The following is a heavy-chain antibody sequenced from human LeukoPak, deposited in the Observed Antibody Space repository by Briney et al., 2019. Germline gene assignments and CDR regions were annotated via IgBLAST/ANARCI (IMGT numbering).Heavy chain of an antibody. CDR1: GFTFSSYA. CDR2: ISGSGGST. J-gene: IGHJ4*02. Sequence: GGSLRLSCAASGFTFSSYAMSWVRQAPGKGLEWVSAISGSGGSTYYADSVKGRFTISRDNSKDTLYLQMNSLRAEDTAVYYCAKDESEAAAGTNDYWGQGTLVTVSS. D-gene: IGHD6-13*01. V-gene: IGHV3-23*01. CDR3: AKDESEAAAGTNDY.